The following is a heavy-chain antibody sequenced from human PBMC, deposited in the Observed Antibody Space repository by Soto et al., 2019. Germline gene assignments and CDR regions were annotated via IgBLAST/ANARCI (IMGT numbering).Heavy chain of an antibody. V-gene: IGHV3-30-3*01. Sequence: QVQLVESGGGVVQPGRSLRLSCAASGFTFSSYAMHWVRQAPGKGLEWVAVISYDGSNKYYADSVKGRFTISRDKSKNTLYLQMNSLRAEDTAVYYCAIVHFDFWSGPYCMDVLGQGTTVTVSS. D-gene: IGHD3-3*01. J-gene: IGHJ6*02. CDR1: GFTFSSYA. CDR2: ISYDGSNK. CDR3: AIVHFDFWSGPYCMDV.